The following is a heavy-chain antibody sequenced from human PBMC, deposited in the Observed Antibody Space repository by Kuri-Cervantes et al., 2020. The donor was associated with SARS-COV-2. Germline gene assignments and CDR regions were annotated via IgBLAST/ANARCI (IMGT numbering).Heavy chain of an antibody. CDR1: GFTFSSYG. V-gene: IGHV3-30*18. CDR2: ISYDGSNK. J-gene: IGHJ4*02. D-gene: IGHD3-22*01. Sequence: LSLTCAASGFTFSSYGMHWVRQAPGKGLEWVAVISYDGSNKYYADSVKGRFTISRDNSKNTPYLQMNSLRAEDTAVYYCAKGGDMIVVVILRYWGQGTLVTSPQ. CDR3: AKGGDMIVVVILRY.